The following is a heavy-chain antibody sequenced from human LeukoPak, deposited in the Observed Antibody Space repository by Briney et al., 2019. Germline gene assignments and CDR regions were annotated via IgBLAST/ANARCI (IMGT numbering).Heavy chain of an antibody. V-gene: IGHV4-39*01. D-gene: IGHD2-2*01. CDR2: IYYSGST. J-gene: IGHJ4*02. Sequence: SETLSLTCTVSGGSISSSSYYWGWIRQPPGKGLEWIGSIYYSGSTYYNPSLKSRVTISVDTSKNQFSLKLSSVTAADTAVYYCARQPLGYCSSTSCYGSHFDYWGQGTLVTVSS. CDR1: GGSISSSSYY. CDR3: ARQPLGYCSSTSCYGSHFDY.